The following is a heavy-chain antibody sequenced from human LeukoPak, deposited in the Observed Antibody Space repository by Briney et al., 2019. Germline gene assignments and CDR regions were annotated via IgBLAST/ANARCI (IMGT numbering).Heavy chain of an antibody. Sequence: ASVKVSCKASGYTFTSYAMHWVRQVPGQRLEWMGWINAGNGNTKYSQEFQGRVTITRDTSASTAYMELSSLRSEDMAVYYCARAGITMVREHPMWAFDIWGQGTMVTVSS. CDR3: ARAGITMVREHPMWAFDI. D-gene: IGHD3-10*01. CDR1: GYTFTSYA. V-gene: IGHV1-3*03. CDR2: INAGNGNT. J-gene: IGHJ3*02.